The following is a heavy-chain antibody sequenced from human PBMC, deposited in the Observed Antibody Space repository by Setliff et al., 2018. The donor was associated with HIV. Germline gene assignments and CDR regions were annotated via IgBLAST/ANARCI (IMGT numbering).Heavy chain of an antibody. D-gene: IGHD6-25*01. J-gene: IGHJ4*02. CDR1: GFTFSQYW. V-gene: IGHV3-7*01. CDR3: VRDTTSGWMLTN. CDR2: IDQDESEK. Sequence: GGSLRLSCAASGFTFSQYWMSWARQAPGKGLEWVANIDQDESEKYYVDSVKGRFTISRDNAKKSLYLQMNSLRPEDTAVYYCVRDTTSGWMLTNWGQGTLVTVSS.